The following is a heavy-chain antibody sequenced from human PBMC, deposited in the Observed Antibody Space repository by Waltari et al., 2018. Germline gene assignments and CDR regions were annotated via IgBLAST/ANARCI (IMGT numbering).Heavy chain of an antibody. V-gene: IGHV3-74*03. CDR1: GFRFSNDW. Sequence: EEQLLESGGGLVQPGDSLRLSCAASGFRFSNDWMNWVRQAPGQGLVWVARISNDESSLTYADSVKGRFTISRDNAKNTLYLQMKRLRAEDTAVYYCVRLAQRTYRSPVPGRHYYYGMDVWGQGTTVTVSS. CDR2: ISNDESSL. CDR3: VRLAQRTYRSPVPGRHYYYGMDV. J-gene: IGHJ6*02. D-gene: IGHD3-10*01.